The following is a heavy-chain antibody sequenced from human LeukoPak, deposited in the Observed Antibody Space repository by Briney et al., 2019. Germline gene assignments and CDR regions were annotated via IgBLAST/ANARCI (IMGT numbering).Heavy chain of an antibody. CDR1: GFTFDNYA. Sequence: GGSLRLSCAAPGFTFDNYAMHWVRQAPGKGLEWLSIISWNSGYIGYADSVKGRFTISRDNAKKSLDLQMNSLRAEDTASYYCAKVRGTYSSGYFFDYWGQGTLVTVSS. CDR2: ISWNSGYI. D-gene: IGHD6-19*01. CDR3: AKVRGTYSSGYFFDY. V-gene: IGHV3-9*01. J-gene: IGHJ4*02.